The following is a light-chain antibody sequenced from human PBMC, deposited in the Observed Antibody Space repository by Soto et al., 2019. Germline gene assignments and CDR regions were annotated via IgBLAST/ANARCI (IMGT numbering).Light chain of an antibody. J-gene: IGKJ5*01. CDR3: QRYNSAPST. Sequence: IQMTQSPSSLSASVGDRVTITCRASQGITNYLAWYQQKPGRVPKLLVYAASTLQSGVPSRFSGSGSGTDFTLTISSLQPEDAATYYCQRYNSAPSTFGQGTRLEI. CDR2: AAS. CDR1: QGITNY. V-gene: IGKV1-27*01.